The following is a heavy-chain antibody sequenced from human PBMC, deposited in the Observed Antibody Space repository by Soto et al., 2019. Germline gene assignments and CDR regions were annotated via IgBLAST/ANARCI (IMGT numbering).Heavy chain of an antibody. CDR1: GFTFHNHW. CDR2: INQDGGET. D-gene: IGHD2-15*01. CDR3: VRVGDGGSHYYALDV. Sequence: DVQLVESGGNLVQPGGSLRLSCAASGFTFHNHWMTWVRQAPGKGLEWVANINQDGGETHYLDSVKGRFTISRDNIDKSLYLQVKSLRVEDTAVYYCVRVGDGGSHYYALDVWGQGTTVTVS. J-gene: IGHJ6*02. V-gene: IGHV3-7*01.